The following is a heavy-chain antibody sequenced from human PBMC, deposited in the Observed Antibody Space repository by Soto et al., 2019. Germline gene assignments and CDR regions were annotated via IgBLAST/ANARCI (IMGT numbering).Heavy chain of an antibody. CDR1: GYSFTSYW. CDR2: IYPGDSDT. J-gene: IGHJ5*02. Sequence: PGESLKISCKGSGYSFTSYWIGWVRQMPGKGLEWMGIIYPGDSDTRYSPSFQGQVTISADKSISTAYLQWSSLKASDTAMYYCARHNHYYCLGRCYNYNWFEPWGPAPLVTV. V-gene: IGHV5-51*01. D-gene: IGHD3-10*01. CDR3: ARHNHYYCLGRCYNYNWFEP.